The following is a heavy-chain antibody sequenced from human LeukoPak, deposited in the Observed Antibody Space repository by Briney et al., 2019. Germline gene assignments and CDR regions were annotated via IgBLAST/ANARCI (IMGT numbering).Heavy chain of an antibody. CDR3: ARGLPDVIAVAGIDF. CDR2: IYNGGST. CDR1: GFTVSSNY. D-gene: IGHD6-19*01. V-gene: IGHV3-53*05. Sequence: GGSLTLTCAASGFTVSSNYMSWVRQPPGKGLEWVGVIYNGGSTYYTHSVKGRFTISRDNSKNQLYLQLNTLTAEDTAVYYCARGLPDVIAVAGIDFWGQETRVTVSS. J-gene: IGHJ4*02.